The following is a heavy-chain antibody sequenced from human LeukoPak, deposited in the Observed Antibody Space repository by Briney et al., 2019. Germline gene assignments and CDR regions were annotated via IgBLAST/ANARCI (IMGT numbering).Heavy chain of an antibody. CDR1: GGSISSYY. CDR3: ARLPLRSHFDY. J-gene: IGHJ4*02. CDR2: IYYSGST. Sequence: SETLSLTCTVSGGSISSYYWSWIRQPPGKGLEWIGYIYYSGSTNYNPSLKSRITISVDTSKNQFSLKLSSVTAADTAVYYCARLPLRSHFDYWGQGTLVTVSS. V-gene: IGHV4-59*08.